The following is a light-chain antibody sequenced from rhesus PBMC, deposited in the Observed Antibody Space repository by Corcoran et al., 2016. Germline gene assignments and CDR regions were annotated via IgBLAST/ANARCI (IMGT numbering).Light chain of an antibody. CDR1: QSVRNS. J-gene: IGKJ1*01. CDR3: QHYITWPRT. V-gene: IGKV3-42*03. Sequence: DIVLTQSPATLSLSPGERATLSCRASQSVRNSLAWYQQMPGQVPRLLSYDSSTRVSGIPGRISGDGSGTDFTLTIRSLEPEDFGIYYCQHYITWPRTFGQGTKVEFK. CDR2: DSS.